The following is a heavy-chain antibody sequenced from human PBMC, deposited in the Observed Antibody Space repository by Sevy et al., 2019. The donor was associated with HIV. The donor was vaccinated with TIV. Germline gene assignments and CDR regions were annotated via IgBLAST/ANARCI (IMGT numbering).Heavy chain of an antibody. D-gene: IGHD2-2*01. J-gene: IGHJ4*02. V-gene: IGHV3-7*01. Sequence: GGSLRLSCAASGFSLNTYWLSWVRQTPGKGLEWVANVKQDGSVKYYVDSVKGRFTISRDNARNLVYLQMNSLRVEDTALYYCVRAVPAHDSFWGQGTLVTVSS. CDR1: GFSLNTYW. CDR3: VRAVPAHDSF. CDR2: VKQDGSVK.